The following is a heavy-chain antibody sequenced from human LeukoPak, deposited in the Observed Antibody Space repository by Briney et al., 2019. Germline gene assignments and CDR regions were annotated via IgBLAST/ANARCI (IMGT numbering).Heavy chain of an antibody. D-gene: IGHD2-2*01. CDR3: ARDKSCSSTSCQKYYFDY. V-gene: IGHV3-7*03. CDR1: GFTFSSYW. Sequence: PGGSLRLSCAASGFTFSSYWISWVRRAPGKGLEWVANIKQDGSEKYYVDSVKGRFTISRDNAKNSQYLQMNSLRAEDTAIYYCARDKSCSSTSCQKYYFDYWGQGTLVTVSS. CDR2: IKQDGSEK. J-gene: IGHJ4*02.